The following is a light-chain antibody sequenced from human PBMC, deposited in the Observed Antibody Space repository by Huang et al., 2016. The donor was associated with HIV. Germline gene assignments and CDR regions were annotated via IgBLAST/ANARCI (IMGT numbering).Light chain of an antibody. Sequence: DIQLTQSPSSLSASLGDRVTIICRASQTISSYLSWYQQKPGKAPQLLIFGAFSLHSGVPSRFSGSGSGTDFSLTVSNMEPEDFATYYCQQSYSSPPTFGQGTKVEIK. CDR2: GAF. V-gene: IGKV1-39*01. CDR1: QTISSY. CDR3: QQSYSSPPT. J-gene: IGKJ1*01.